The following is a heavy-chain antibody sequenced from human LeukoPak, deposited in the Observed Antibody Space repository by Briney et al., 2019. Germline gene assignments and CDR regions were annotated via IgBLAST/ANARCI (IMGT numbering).Heavy chain of an antibody. CDR1: GFTFSRYW. D-gene: IGHD2-21*02. J-gene: IGHJ3*02. V-gene: IGHV3-74*01. Sequence: GGSLRLSCAASGFTFSRYWMHWVRQAPGKGLVWVSHINSDGSSTTYADSVKGRFTISRDNAKNTLYLQMNSLRAGDTAVFYCARAPVQYCGGDCDAFDIWGQGTMVTVSS. CDR3: ARAPVQYCGGDCDAFDI. CDR2: INSDGSST.